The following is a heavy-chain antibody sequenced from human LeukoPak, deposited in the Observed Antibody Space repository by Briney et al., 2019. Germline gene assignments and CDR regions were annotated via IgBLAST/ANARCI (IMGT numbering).Heavy chain of an antibody. CDR2: ISGSGGST. Sequence: PGGSLRLSCAASGFTFSSYAMSCVRQAPGKGLEWVSAISGSGGSTYYADSVKGRFTISRDNSKNTLYLQMNSLRAEDTAVYYCAKRYYYGSEPTYGAFDIWGQGTMVTVSS. J-gene: IGHJ3*02. D-gene: IGHD3-10*01. CDR3: AKRYYYGSEPTYGAFDI. V-gene: IGHV3-23*01. CDR1: GFTFSSYA.